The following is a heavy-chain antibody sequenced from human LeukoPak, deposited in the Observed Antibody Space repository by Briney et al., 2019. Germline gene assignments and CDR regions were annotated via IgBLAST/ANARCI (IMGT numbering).Heavy chain of an antibody. CDR3: ARPIHINYYDSSGDAFDI. D-gene: IGHD3-22*01. Sequence: GGSLRLSCAVSGFTVSRHYMTWVRQAPGKGLQWVSVIFTGGSTYYADSVRGRFTVSRDNSKNTLYLQMNSLRAEDTAVYYCARPIHINYYDSSGDAFDIWGQGTMTVSS. J-gene: IGHJ3*02. CDR2: IFTGGST. CDR1: GFTVSRHY. V-gene: IGHV3-66*02.